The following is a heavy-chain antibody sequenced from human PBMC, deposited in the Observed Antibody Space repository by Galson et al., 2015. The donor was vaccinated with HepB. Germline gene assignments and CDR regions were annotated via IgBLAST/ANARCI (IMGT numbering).Heavy chain of an antibody. CDR2: IIPIFGTA. CDR1: GGTFSSYA. J-gene: IGHJ4*02. CDR3: ARAALNPQAYCGGDCHMGGTH. D-gene: IGHD2-21*01. V-gene: IGHV1-69*13. Sequence: SVKVSCKASGGTFSSYAIGWVRQAPGQGLEWMGGIIPIFGTANYAQKFQGRVTITADESTSTAYMELSSLRSEDTAVYYCARAALNPQAYCGGDCHMGGTHWGQGTLVTVSS.